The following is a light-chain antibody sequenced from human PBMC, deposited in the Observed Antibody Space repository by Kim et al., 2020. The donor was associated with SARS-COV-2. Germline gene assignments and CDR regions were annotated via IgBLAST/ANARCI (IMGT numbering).Light chain of an antibody. CDR2: EVS. V-gene: IGLV2-14*03. CDR1: SSDVGGYNY. J-gene: IGLJ3*02. CDR3: SSYAGSITWV. Sequence: QSALTQPASVSGSPGQSITISCTGTSSDVGGYNYVSWYQQHPGKAPKLIIYEVSKRPSGVSNRFSGSKSGNTASLTISGLQAEDEADYYCSSYAGSITWVFGGGTQLTVL.